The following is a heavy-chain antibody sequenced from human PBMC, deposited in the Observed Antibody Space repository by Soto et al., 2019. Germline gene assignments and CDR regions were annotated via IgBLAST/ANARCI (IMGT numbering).Heavy chain of an antibody. J-gene: IGHJ4*02. CDR2: IYYSGST. Sequence: QVQLQESGPGLVKPSQTLARTCTVSGCSISSGGYYWGWIRQHPGKGLGWIGFIYYSGSTYYTPSLKSRVTISVDTSKNQFSLKLSSVTAADTAVYYCAREPSIWGQGTLVAVSS. CDR3: AREPSI. V-gene: IGHV4-31*03. CDR1: GCSISSGGYY.